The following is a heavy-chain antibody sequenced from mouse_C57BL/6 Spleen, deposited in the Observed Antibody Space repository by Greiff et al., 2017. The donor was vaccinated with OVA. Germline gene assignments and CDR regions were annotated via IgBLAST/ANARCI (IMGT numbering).Heavy chain of an antibody. CDR2: IYPRSGNT. V-gene: IGHV1-81*01. D-gene: IGHD1-1*01. CDR3: ARWGGSSYVNYAMDY. CDR1: GYTFTSYG. Sequence: QVQLKQSGAELARPGASVKLSCKASGYTFTSYGISWVKQRTGQGLEWIGEIYPRSGNTYYNEKFKGKATLTADKSSSTAYMELRSLTSEDSAVYFCARWGGSSYVNYAMDYWGQGTSVTVSS. J-gene: IGHJ4*01.